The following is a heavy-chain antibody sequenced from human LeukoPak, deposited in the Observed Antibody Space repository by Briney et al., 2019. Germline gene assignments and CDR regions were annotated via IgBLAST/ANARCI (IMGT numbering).Heavy chain of an antibody. Sequence: PSETLSLTCTVSGYSISSGNYWGWFRQPPGKGLEWIGSIYHSGSTYYNPSLKSRVTISIDTSKNQFSLKLSSVTAADTAVYYCARGLWFGDENPPYFDYWGQGTLVTVSS. J-gene: IGHJ4*02. V-gene: IGHV4-38-2*02. CDR2: IYHSGST. D-gene: IGHD3-10*01. CDR3: ARGLWFGDENPPYFDY. CDR1: GYSISSGNY.